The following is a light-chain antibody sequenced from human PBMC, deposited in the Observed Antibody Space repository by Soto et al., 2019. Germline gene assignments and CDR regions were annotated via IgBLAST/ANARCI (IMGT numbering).Light chain of an antibody. V-gene: IGLV1-40*01. J-gene: IGLJ3*02. CDR1: SSNIGAGYD. Sequence: QSVLTQPPSVSGAPGQRVTISCTGSSSNIGAGYDVHWYQQLPGTAPKLLIYGNSNRPSGVPDRFSGSKSGTSASLAITGLQAEDEAEYYCQSYDSSLSGWGFGGGTQRTVL. CDR2: GNS. CDR3: QSYDSSLSGWG.